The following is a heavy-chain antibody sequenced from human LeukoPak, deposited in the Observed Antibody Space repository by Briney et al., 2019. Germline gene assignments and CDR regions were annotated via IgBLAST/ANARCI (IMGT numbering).Heavy chain of an antibody. Sequence: SCKASGGTFSSYAISWVRQAPGQGLEWMGGIIPIFGTANYAQKFQGRVTITADESTSTAYMELSSLRSEDTAVYYCARPRYCSSTSCPDAFDIWGQGTMVTVSS. CDR3: ARPRYCSSTSCPDAFDI. J-gene: IGHJ3*02. CDR2: IIPIFGTA. V-gene: IGHV1-69*01. CDR1: GGTFSSYA. D-gene: IGHD2-2*01.